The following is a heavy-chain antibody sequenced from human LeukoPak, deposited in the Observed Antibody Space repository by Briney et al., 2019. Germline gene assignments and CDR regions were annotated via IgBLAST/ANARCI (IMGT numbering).Heavy chain of an antibody. CDR1: GFTFSSYG. J-gene: IGHJ4*02. D-gene: IGHD3-3*01. V-gene: IGHV3-33*01. CDR2: IWYDGSNK. CDR3: ARDRSYDFWSGHSTPDY. Sequence: GRSLRLSCAASGFTFSSYGMPWVRQAPGKGLEWVAVIWYDGSNKYYADSVKGRFTISRDNSKNTLDLQMNSLRAEDTAVYYCARDRSYDFWSGHSTPDYWGQGTLVTVSS.